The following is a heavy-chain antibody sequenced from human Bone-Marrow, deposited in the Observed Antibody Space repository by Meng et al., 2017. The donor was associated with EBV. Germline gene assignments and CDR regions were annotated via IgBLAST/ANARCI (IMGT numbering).Heavy chain of an antibody. CDR1: GFTFSSYG. Sequence: QVQLVESGGGVVQPGRSLRLSCAASGFTFSSYGMHWVRQAPGKGLEWVAVISYDGRNKYYADSVKGRFTISRDNSKNTLYLQMNSLRAEDTALYYCTKAAVAGDEYFQHWGQGTLVTVSS. V-gene: IGHV3-30*18. CDR2: ISYDGRNK. CDR3: TKAAVAGDEYFQH. D-gene: IGHD6-19*01. J-gene: IGHJ1*01.